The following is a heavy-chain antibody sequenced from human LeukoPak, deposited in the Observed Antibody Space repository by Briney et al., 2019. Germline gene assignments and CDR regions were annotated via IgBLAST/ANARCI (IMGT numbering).Heavy chain of an antibody. D-gene: IGHD6-13*01. Sequence: GGSLRLSCAASGFTFSSYAMHWVRQAPGKGLEWVAVISYDGSNKYYADSVKGRFTISRDNSKNTLYLQMNSLRAEDTAVYYCARGEQQLALAFDIWGQGTMVTVSS. CDR3: ARGEQQLALAFDI. J-gene: IGHJ3*02. CDR1: GFTFSSYA. V-gene: IGHV3-30-3*01. CDR2: ISYDGSNK.